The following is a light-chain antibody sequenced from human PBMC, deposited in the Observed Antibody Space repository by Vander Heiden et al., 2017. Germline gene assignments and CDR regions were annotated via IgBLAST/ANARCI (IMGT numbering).Light chain of an antibody. CDR2: DDR. CDR1: NIGTKS. J-gene: IGLJ3*02. CDR3: QVWDTTSDHWV. V-gene: IGLV3-21*02. Sequence: ALTQPPSVSVAPGQTARITCGGNNIGTKSVHWYQQKPGQAPVLVVYDDRDRPSGIPERFSGSNSGNAATLTISRVEAGDEADYYCQVWDTTSDHWVFGGGTKVTVL.